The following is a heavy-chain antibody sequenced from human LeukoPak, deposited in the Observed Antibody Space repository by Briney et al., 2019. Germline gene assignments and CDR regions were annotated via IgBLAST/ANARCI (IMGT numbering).Heavy chain of an antibody. CDR2: ISRSGDRT. V-gene: IGHV3-23*01. CDR3: AKDRSGDYSAGDAFDT. D-gene: IGHD4-11*01. J-gene: IGHJ3*02. Sequence: GGSLRLSCAASGFTLTSFAMSWVRQAPGKGLEWVSAISRSGDRTYYADSAKGRFTISRDSYKNTLYLQMNSLRVEDTAVYYCAKDRSGDYSAGDAFDTWGQGTMVTVSS. CDR1: GFTLTSFA.